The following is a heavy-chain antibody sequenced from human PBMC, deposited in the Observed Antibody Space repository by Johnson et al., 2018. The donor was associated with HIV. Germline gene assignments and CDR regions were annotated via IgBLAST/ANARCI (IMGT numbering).Heavy chain of an antibody. J-gene: IGHJ3*02. CDR3: ATPRLGYCSSTSCSSPIDAFDI. V-gene: IGHV3-23*04. CDR2: ISGSGGSP. D-gene: IGHD2-2*01. CDR1: GFTFSSYG. Sequence: VQLVESGGGVVQPGGSLRLSCAASGFTFSSYGMHWVRQAPGKGLEWVSAISGSGGSPYYADSVTGRFPSSRATSKNTLYLQMSSLRAEDTAVYYCATPRLGYCSSTSCSSPIDAFDIWGQGTMVTVSS.